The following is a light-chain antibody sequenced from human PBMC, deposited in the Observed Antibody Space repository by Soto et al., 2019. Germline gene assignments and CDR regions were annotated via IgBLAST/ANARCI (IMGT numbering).Light chain of an antibody. J-gene: IGKJ1*01. CDR1: ETITNK. CDR2: GAS. CDR3: QQYGDWPET. Sequence: EVVMTQSPATLSVSPGERATLSCRASETITNKLAWYQQKPGQAPRLLIYGASTRATGIPARFSGSGSGTEFTLTISSLQSEDFAVYYCQQYGDWPETFGQGTKVEIK. V-gene: IGKV3-15*01.